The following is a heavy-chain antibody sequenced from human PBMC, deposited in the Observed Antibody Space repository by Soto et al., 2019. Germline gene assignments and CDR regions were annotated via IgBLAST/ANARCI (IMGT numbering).Heavy chain of an antibody. CDR3: ASDILSVGPRANDAFDV. CDR1: GFSFSDNL. V-gene: IGHV1-3*01. CDR2: INPDNGNT. Sequence: QVQLVQAGAEVRKPGASVNISCRASGFSFSDNLINWVRQAPGQSLVWMCWINPDNGNTRYSQTFHFRVTIARHSYASIAYVAGSAITSEDTSVYSCASDILSVGPRANDAFDVWGQGTMVTFSS. J-gene: IGHJ3*01. D-gene: IGHD2-8*02.